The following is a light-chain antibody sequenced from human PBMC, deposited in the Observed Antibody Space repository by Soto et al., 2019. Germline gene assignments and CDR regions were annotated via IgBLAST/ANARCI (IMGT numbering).Light chain of an antibody. Sequence: DIPMTQSPSSLSASVGDRVTITCRASESIARHLNWYRQKPGKAPKLLIYAALSLQNGVPSRFRGGGSGTDFTLTISNLQPDDFATYYCQQRYSTLSITFGQGTRLEIK. V-gene: IGKV1-39*01. J-gene: IGKJ5*01. CDR1: ESIARH. CDR2: AAL. CDR3: QQRYSTLSIT.